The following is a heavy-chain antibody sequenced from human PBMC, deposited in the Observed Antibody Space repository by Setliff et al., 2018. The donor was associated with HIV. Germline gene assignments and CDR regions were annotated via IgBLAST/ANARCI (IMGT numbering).Heavy chain of an antibody. CDR2: INPSGGSA. CDR1: GYTFTRNQ. D-gene: IGHD3-22*01. V-gene: IGHV1-46*01. CDR3: ARDGGDGSGYYYADY. Sequence: GASVKVSCKASGYTFTRNQIHWVRQAPGQGLEWMGIINPSGGSAAYAEKFRGRVTMTSNTSTNTVDMELRSLRSEETAVFYCARDGGDGSGYYYADYWGQGTLVTVSS. J-gene: IGHJ4*02.